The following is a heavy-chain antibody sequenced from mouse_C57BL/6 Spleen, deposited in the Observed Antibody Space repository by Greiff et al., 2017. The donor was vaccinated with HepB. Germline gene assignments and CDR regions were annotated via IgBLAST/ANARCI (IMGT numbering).Heavy chain of an antibody. CDR3: ARGSNYEIDY. J-gene: IGHJ2*01. CDR1: GYTFTSYW. CDR2: IYPSDSET. Sequence: VQLQQPGAELVRPGSSVKLSCKASGYTFTSYWMDWVKQRPGQGLEWIGNIYPSDSETHYNQKFKDKATLTVDKSSRTAYMQLSSLTSEDSAVYYCARGSNYEIDYWGQGTTLTVSS. D-gene: IGHD2-5*01. V-gene: IGHV1-61*01.